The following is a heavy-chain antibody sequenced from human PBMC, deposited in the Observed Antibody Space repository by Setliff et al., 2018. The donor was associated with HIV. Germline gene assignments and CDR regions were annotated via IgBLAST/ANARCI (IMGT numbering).Heavy chain of an antibody. V-gene: IGHV3-21*01. Sequence: GGSLRLSCAASGFTFSSYSMNWVRQAPGKGLEWVSSISSSSSYIYYADSVKGRFTISRDNAKNSLYLQMNSLRAEDTAVYYCARDNGRYFDRGWLFPNDAFDIWGQGTMVTVSS. CDR2: ISSSSSYI. J-gene: IGHJ3*02. CDR3: ARDNGRYFDRGWLFPNDAFDI. D-gene: IGHD3-9*01. CDR1: GFTFSSYS.